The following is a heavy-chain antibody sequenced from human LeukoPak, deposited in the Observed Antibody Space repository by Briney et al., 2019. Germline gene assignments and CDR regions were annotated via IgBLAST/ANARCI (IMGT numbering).Heavy chain of an antibody. CDR1: GGSISSYY. V-gene: IGHV4-59*01. Sequence: SETLSLTCTVSGGSISSYYWSWIRQPPGKGLEWIGYIYYSGSTNYNPSLKSRVTISVDTSKNQFSLKLSSVTAADTAVYYCARAYSGSYYPYYYYGMDVWGQGTTVTVSS. CDR3: ARAYSGSYYPYYYYGMDV. CDR2: IYYSGST. D-gene: IGHD1-26*01. J-gene: IGHJ6*02.